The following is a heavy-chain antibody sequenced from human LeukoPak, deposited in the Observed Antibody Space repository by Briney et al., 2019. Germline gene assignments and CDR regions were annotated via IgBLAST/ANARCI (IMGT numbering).Heavy chain of an antibody. J-gene: IGHJ4*02. Sequence: PSETLSLTCSVSGGSISSGSYYWSWIRQPAGTGLEWIGRIYTSGSTNYNPSLKSRVTISVDTSKNQFSLKLSSVTAADTAVYYCARTIYSGYHYWGQGTLVTGSS. CDR2: IYTSGST. D-gene: IGHD5-12*01. CDR3: ARTIYSGYHY. CDR1: GGSISSGSYY. V-gene: IGHV4-61*02.